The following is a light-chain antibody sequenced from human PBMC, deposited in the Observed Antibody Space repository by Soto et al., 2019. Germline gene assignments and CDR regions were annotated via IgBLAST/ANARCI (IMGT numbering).Light chain of an antibody. CDR2: AAS. V-gene: IGKV1-27*01. J-gene: IGKJ1*01. Sequence: DIQMTQSPSSLSASVGDRVTITCRASQGISNYLAWYQQKPGKVPKLLIYAASTLQSGVPSRFSGSRSGTNFTLTISSLQHQDVATYACQKYNSAPRTFGQGTKVEIK. CDR3: QKYNSAPRT. CDR1: QGISNY.